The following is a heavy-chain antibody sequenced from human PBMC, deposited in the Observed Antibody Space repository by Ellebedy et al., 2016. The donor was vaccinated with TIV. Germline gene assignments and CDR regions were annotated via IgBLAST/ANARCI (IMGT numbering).Heavy chain of an antibody. CDR1: GFSFRSYW. J-gene: IGHJ3*02. CDR2: MRQDGGDK. V-gene: IGHV3-7*01. D-gene: IGHD4-17*01. Sequence: GGSLRLSCVGSGFSFRSYWMSWVRQAPGKGLEWVANMRQDGGDKYYVDSVKGRFTISRDNAKSSLYLQMNSLRAEDTAVYYCATDGSYGDYLSPTHAFVMWGQGTLVTVSA. CDR3: ATDGSYGDYLSPTHAFVM.